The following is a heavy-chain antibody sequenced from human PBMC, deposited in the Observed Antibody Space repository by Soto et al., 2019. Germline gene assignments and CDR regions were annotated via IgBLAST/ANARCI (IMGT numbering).Heavy chain of an antibody. J-gene: IGHJ3*02. CDR1: GFTFSSYS. V-gene: IGHV3-21*01. D-gene: IGHD5-12*01. CDR3: ARDHSGYDFGAFDI. Sequence: EVQLVESGGGLVKPGGSLRLSCAASGFTFSSYSMNWVRQAPGKGLEWVSSISSSSSYIYYADSVKGRFTISRDNAKNSLYLQMNSLRAEDTAVYYCARDHSGYDFGAFDIWGQGTMVTVS. CDR2: ISSSSSYI.